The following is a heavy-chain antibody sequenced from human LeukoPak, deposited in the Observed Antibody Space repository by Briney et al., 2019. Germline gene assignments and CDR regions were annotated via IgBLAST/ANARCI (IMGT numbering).Heavy chain of an antibody. CDR3: ARGIAAAGTAVY. D-gene: IGHD6-13*01. Sequence: ASVKVSCKASGYTLTSFGLSWMRQAPGQGLEWMGWISPYNGNTSNAQKFQGRVTMTTDTSTSTAYMELRSLRSDDTAVYYCARGIAAAGTAVYWGQGTLVTVSS. V-gene: IGHV1-18*01. CDR2: ISPYNGNT. CDR1: GYTLTSFG. J-gene: IGHJ4*02.